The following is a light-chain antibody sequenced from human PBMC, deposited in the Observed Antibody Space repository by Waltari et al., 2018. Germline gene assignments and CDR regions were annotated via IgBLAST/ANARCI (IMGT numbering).Light chain of an antibody. CDR3: QQTDSVPLT. CDR2: SAF. Sequence: DIQMTQSPSSLPASVGDRVTITCRASQSISTFLNWYQQKPGKAPKLLIYSAFSLQGGVPSRFSGSGSGTDFTLTINSLQPEDFATYYCQQTDSVPLTFGGGTKVEIK. CDR1: QSISTF. V-gene: IGKV1-39*01. J-gene: IGKJ4*01.